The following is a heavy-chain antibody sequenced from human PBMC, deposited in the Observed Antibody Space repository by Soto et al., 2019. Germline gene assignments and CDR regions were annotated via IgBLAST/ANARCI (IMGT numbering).Heavy chain of an antibody. CDR1: GFTFSGSA. CDR2: IRSKANSYAT. CDR3: TRHSDDILTGYVL. D-gene: IGHD3-9*01. V-gene: IGHV3-73*01. Sequence: EVQLVESGGGLVQPGGSLKLSCAASGFTFSGSAMHWVRQASGKGLEWVGRIRSKANSYATAYAASVKGRFTISRDDSKNTAYLQMNSLKTEDTAVYYCTRHSDDILTGYVLWGQGTLVTVSS. J-gene: IGHJ4*02.